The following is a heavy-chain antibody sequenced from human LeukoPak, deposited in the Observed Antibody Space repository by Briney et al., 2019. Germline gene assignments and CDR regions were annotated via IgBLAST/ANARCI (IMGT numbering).Heavy chain of an antibody. CDR2: IYYSGST. J-gene: IGHJ4*02. CDR1: GGSISSGGYC. Sequence: SETLSLTCTVSGGSISSGGYCWSWIRQHPRKCLEWIVYIYYSGSTYYNPSLKSRVTISVDTSKNQCALKLSSVTAADTAVYYCARVRYGSGDDWGQGTLVTVSS. V-gene: IGHV4-31*03. CDR3: ARVRYGSGDD. D-gene: IGHD3-10*01.